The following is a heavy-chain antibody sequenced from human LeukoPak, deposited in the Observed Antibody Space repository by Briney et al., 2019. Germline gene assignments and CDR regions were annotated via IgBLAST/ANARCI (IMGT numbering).Heavy chain of an antibody. CDR3: ARGNGDLPFDY. V-gene: IGHV3-7*05. D-gene: IGHD4-17*01. CDR2: IKQDGSEK. Sequence: PGGSLRLSCTTSGFTFGDNAMSWVRQAPGKGLEWVANIKQDGSEKYYVDSVKGRFTISRDNAKNSLYLQMNSLRAEDTAVYYCARGNGDLPFDYWGQGTLVTVSS. J-gene: IGHJ4*02. CDR1: GFTFGDNA.